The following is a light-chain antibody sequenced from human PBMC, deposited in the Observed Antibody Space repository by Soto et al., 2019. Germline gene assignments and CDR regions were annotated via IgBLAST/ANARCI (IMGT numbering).Light chain of an antibody. Sequence: EIVMTQSPATLSVSPGERATLSCRASQSVNNNLAWYQQKPGQAPRLLISGASTRATGIPARFSGSGSGTEFTLTISSLQSEDFAVYYCQQYKYWPPTFGQVTKVESK. CDR1: QSVNNN. CDR2: GAS. CDR3: QQYKYWPPT. V-gene: IGKV3-15*01. J-gene: IGKJ1*01.